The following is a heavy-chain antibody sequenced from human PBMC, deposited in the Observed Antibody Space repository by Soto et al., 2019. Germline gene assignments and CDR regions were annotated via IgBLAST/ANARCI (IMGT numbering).Heavy chain of an antibody. Sequence: QLVESGGGLTQAGGSLRLSCVGSGFFFNNYDMHWVRQVRGKGLEWVSAIGAADDPYYSVSVKGRFIVSRDNAQKSLYLQITTLRAAETAVFFCARAYTGQLPRRGDYYYALDVWGRGTTVTVSS. CDR2: IGAADDP. J-gene: IGHJ6*02. CDR1: GFFFNNYD. D-gene: IGHD2-2*01. CDR3: ARAYTGQLPRRGDYYYALDV. V-gene: IGHV3-13*05.